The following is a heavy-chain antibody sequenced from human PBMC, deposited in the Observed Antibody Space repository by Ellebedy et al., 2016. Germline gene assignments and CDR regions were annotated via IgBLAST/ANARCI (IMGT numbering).Heavy chain of an antibody. V-gene: IGHV3-30*03. CDR3: ARKSSSYSYGHDAFDI. D-gene: IGHD5-18*01. J-gene: IGHJ3*02. Sequence: GGSLRLSCAASGFTFSSYGMHWVRQAPGKGLEWVAVISYDGSNKYYADSVKGRFTISRDNSKNTLYLQMNSLRAEDTAVYYCARKSSSYSYGHDAFDIWGQGTMVTVSS. CDR2: ISYDGSNK. CDR1: GFTFSSYG.